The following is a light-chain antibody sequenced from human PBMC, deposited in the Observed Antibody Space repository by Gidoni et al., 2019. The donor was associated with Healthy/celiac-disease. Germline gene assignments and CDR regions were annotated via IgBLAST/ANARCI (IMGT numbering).Light chain of an antibody. CDR2: WAS. V-gene: IGKV4-1*01. CDR3: QQYYSTPQT. Sequence: DIVMTQSPDSLAVSLGERATINCKSSQSVLYSSNNKNYLAWYQQEPGQPPKLLIYWASTRESGVPDRFSGSGSGTDFTLTISSLQAEDVAVYYCQQYYSTPQTFGQGTKLEIK. J-gene: IGKJ2*01. CDR1: QSVLYSSNNKNY.